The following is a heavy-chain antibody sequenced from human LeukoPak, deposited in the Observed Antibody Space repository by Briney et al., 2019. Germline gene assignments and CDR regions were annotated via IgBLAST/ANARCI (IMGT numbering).Heavy chain of an antibody. D-gene: IGHD6-19*01. CDR3: ARQRSGWLFDY. CDR1: SGSISSGSYY. Sequence: PSETLSLTCTVSSGSISSGSYYWGWIRQPPGKGLEWIGSIYYSGSTYCNPSLKSRVTISVDTSKNQFSLKLSSVTAADTAVYYCARQRSGWLFDYWGQGSLVTVSS. V-gene: IGHV4-39*01. J-gene: IGHJ4*02. CDR2: IYYSGST.